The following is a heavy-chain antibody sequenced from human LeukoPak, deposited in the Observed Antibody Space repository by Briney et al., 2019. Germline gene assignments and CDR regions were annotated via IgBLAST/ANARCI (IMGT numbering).Heavy chain of an antibody. CDR3: ARVYSGYDLPGSLANYYFDY. Sequence: AETLSLTCTVSGGSISSCYGSWIRQPAGKGLEWIGRFYSGCSTDYNPSLKGRVTMSVDTSTNQFSMKLSSVTAADTAVYYCARVYSGYDLPGSLANYYFDYWGQGTLVTVSS. J-gene: IGHJ4*02. CDR2: FYSGCST. CDR1: GGSISSCY. V-gene: IGHV4-4*07. D-gene: IGHD5-12*01.